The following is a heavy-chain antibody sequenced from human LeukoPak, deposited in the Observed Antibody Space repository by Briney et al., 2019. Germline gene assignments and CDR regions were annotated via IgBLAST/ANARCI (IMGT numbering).Heavy chain of an antibody. Sequence: PGGSLRRSCAASRFTVSNNYMRWVRQAPGKGLEWVSVIYGGGSAYYPDSVKGRFTISRDNSKNTLNLQMNSLRAEDTAVYYCATTASGGHYNYFDRWGQGTLVTVSS. CDR3: ATTASGGHYNYFDR. CDR1: RFTVSNNY. CDR2: IYGGGSA. V-gene: IGHV3-66*02. J-gene: IGHJ4*02. D-gene: IGHD3-10*01.